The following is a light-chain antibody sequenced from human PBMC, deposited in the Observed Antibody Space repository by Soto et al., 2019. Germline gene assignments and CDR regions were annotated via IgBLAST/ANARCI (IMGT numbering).Light chain of an antibody. Sequence: DIQMTQSPSSLSESAGDRVTITCRASQGISTYLNWYQQKPGKAPKLLIYAASSLQSGVPSRFSGSGSETDFTLTISSLQSEDFAVYCCQQYNNWPLYTFGQGTKLEI. V-gene: IGKV1-39*01. CDR2: AAS. J-gene: IGKJ2*01. CDR1: QGISTY. CDR3: QQYNNWPLYT.